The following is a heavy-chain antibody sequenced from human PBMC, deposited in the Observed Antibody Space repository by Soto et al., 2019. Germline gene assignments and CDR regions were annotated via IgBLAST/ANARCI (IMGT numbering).Heavy chain of an antibody. J-gene: IGHJ5*02. CDR2: FYSSGSI. D-gene: IGHD6-19*01. CDR1: GYPITAGGYY. Sequence: TLSLTCFVSGYPITAGGYYWSWIRHHPGKGLEWIGSFYSSGSIIYNPSLRSRVSISGDTSSNQFSMSLTSVTAADTARYYCARMYSSGSGWFHPWGQGTLVTVSS. V-gene: IGHV4-31*03. CDR3: ARMYSSGSGWFHP.